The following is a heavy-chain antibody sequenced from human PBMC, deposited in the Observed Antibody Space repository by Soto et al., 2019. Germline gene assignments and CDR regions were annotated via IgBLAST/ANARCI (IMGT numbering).Heavy chain of an antibody. CDR1: GGSIGSYS. CDR2: IHSSGST. J-gene: IGHJ5*02. D-gene: IGHD3-22*01. V-gene: IGHV4-4*07. Sequence: SETLSLTCTVSGGSIGSYSCSWIRQPAGQGLGWIGRIHSSGSTNSNPTLKRRVSLSVDTSKNQFSLKLSSVTAADTAVYYCAREGGYDVSGQYRNWFDPWGQGTQVTVAS. CDR3: AREGGYDVSGQYRNWFDP.